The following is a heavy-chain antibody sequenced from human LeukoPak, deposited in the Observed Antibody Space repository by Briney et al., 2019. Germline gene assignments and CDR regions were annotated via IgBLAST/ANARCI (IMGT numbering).Heavy chain of an antibody. D-gene: IGHD3-16*01. CDR3: ARDGAHWGLGLPDY. J-gene: IGHJ4*02. Sequence: AWETLSLTCTVSGGSISSYYWTWIRQSPGKGLEWIGYIYYNGSTNFNPSLKGRVTLSVDTSKHQFSLNLRSVTAADTAVYYCARDGAHWGLGLPDYWGQGTLVAVSS. CDR2: IYYNGST. CDR1: GGSISSYY. V-gene: IGHV4-59*01.